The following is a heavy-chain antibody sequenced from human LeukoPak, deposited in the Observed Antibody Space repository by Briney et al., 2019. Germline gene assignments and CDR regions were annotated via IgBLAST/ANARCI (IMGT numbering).Heavy chain of an antibody. Sequence: SETLSLTCAVYGGSFSGYYWSWIRRPPGKGLEWIGEINHSGSTNYNPSLKSRVTISVDASKNQFSLKLSSVTAADTAVYYCARAPRRYCSSTSCYPNGRANWFDPWGQGTLVTVSS. V-gene: IGHV4-34*01. D-gene: IGHD2-2*01. CDR3: ARAPRRYCSSTSCYPNGRANWFDP. CDR1: GGSFSGYY. J-gene: IGHJ5*02. CDR2: INHSGST.